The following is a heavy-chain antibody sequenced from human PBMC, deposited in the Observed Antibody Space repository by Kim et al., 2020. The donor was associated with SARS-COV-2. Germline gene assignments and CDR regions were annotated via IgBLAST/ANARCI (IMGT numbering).Heavy chain of an antibody. J-gene: IGHJ4*02. CDR1: GFTFSSYS. Sequence: GGSLRLSCAASGFTFSSYSMNWVRQAPGKGLEWVSSISSSSSYIYYADSVKGRFTISRDNAKNSLYLQMNSLRAEDTAVYYCAGQETGIVGATRRGYWGQGTLVTVSS. D-gene: IGHD1-26*01. V-gene: IGHV3-21*01. CDR2: ISSSSSYI. CDR3: AGQETGIVGATRRGY.